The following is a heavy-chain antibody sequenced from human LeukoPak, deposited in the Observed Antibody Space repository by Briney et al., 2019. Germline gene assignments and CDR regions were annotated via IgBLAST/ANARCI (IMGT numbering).Heavy chain of an antibody. CDR3: ARRRQISSYSPYAFDI. CDR2: IYYSGST. Sequence: PSETLSLTCTVSGGSISSRSYYWGWIRQPPGKGLEWIGSIYYSGSTYYNPSLKSRVTISVDTSKNQFSLRLSSVTAADTAVYYCARRRQISSYSPYAFDIWGQGTLVTVSP. D-gene: IGHD2-15*01. V-gene: IGHV4-39*01. CDR1: GGSISSRSYY. J-gene: IGHJ3*02.